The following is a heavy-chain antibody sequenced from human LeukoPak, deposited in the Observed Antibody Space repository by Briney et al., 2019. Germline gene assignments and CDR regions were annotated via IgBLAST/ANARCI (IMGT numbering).Heavy chain of an antibody. Sequence: SETLSLTCGVSGGSFNKYYWAWIRQPPGKGLEWIGEINRSGNTNYNPSLKSRVTISVDMSKNQFSLRLSSVTAADTAVYYCARLTRRGLRYPGAYYYYGMDVWGQGTTVTVSS. CDR2: INRSGNT. J-gene: IGHJ6*02. D-gene: IGHD5-12*01. V-gene: IGHV4-34*01. CDR3: ARLTRRGLRYPGAYYYYGMDV. CDR1: GGSFNKYY.